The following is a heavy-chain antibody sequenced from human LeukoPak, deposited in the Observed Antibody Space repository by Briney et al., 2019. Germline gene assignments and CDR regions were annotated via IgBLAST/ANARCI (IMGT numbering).Heavy chain of an antibody. CDR2: IYYSGST. D-gene: IGHD3-10*01. Sequence: SETLSLTCTVSGGSISSHYWSWIRQPPGKGLEWIGYIYYSGSTNYNPSLKSRVTISVDTSKNQFSLKLSSVTAADTAVYYCATHGGYFQHWGQGTLVTVSS. V-gene: IGHV4-59*08. CDR1: GGSISSHY. CDR3: ATHGGYFQH. J-gene: IGHJ1*01.